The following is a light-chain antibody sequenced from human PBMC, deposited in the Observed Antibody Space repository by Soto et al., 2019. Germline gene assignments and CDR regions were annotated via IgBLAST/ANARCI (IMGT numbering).Light chain of an antibody. CDR2: EVS. Sequence: QSVLTQPASVSGSPGQSITISCTGTSSDVGGYNYVSWYQQHPGKAPKLMIYEVSNRPSGVSNRFSGSKSGNTASLTISGLQAEDEADYYCSSYTSSSTLAVFGTGTNVPDL. J-gene: IGLJ1*01. CDR3: SSYTSSSTLAV. V-gene: IGLV2-14*01. CDR1: SSDVGGYNY.